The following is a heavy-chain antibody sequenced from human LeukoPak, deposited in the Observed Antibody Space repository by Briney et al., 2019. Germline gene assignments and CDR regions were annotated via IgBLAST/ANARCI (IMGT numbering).Heavy chain of an antibody. V-gene: IGHV1-3*01. CDR1: GYTFTSYA. D-gene: IGHD2-21*01. CDR2: INAGNGNT. CDR3: ARGQALGVSAYWLDY. J-gene: IGHJ4*02. Sequence: ASVKVPCKASGYTFTSYAMHWVRQAPGQRLEWMGWINAGNGNTKYSQKFQGRVTITRDTSASTAYMELSSLRSEDTAVYYCARGQALGVSAYWLDYWGQGTLVTVSS.